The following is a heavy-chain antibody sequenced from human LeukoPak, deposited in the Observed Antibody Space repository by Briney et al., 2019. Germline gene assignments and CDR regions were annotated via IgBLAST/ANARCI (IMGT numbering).Heavy chain of an antibody. CDR1: GGSISSYY. Sequence: SETLSLTCTVSGGSISSYYWSWIRQPPGKGLEWIGYIYYSGSTNYNPSLKSRVTISVDTSKNQFSLRLNSVTAADTAVYYCARLSSGSSSWYDIDYWGQGTLVTVSS. CDR3: ARLSSGSSSWYDIDY. CDR2: IYYSGST. D-gene: IGHD6-13*01. J-gene: IGHJ4*02. V-gene: IGHV4-59*08.